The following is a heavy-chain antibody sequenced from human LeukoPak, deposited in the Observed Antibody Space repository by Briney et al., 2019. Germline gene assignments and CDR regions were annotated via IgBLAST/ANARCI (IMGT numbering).Heavy chain of an antibody. CDR1: GFTFSSYA. CDR2: IRSNGGSA. D-gene: IGHD5-18*01. Sequence: GGSLRLSCAASGFTFSSYAMHWVRQAPGKGLEYVSAIRSNGGSAYYANSVKGRFTISRDNSKNTLYLQMGSLRAEDMAVYYCARARESRGYSYGPAAYWGQGTLVTVSS. J-gene: IGHJ4*02. CDR3: ARARESRGYSYGPAAY. V-gene: IGHV3-64*01.